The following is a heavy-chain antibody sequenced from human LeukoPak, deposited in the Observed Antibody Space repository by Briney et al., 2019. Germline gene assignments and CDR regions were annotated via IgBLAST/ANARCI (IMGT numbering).Heavy chain of an antibody. V-gene: IGHV1-46*01. CDR1: GYTFTNYA. CDR2: INPSGGST. D-gene: IGHD6-6*01. J-gene: IGHJ6*03. Sequence: ASVKVSCKASGYTFTNYAMNWVRQAPGQGLEWMGIINPSGGSTSYAQKFQGRVTMTRDMSTSTVYMELSSLRSEDTAVYYCARGEEYSSSSRRYYYYYYMDVWGKGTTVTVSS. CDR3: ARGEEYSSSSRRYYYYYYMDV.